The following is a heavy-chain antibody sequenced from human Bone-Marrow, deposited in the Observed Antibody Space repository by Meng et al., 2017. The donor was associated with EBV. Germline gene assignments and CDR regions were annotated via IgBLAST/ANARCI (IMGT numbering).Heavy chain of an antibody. V-gene: IGHV3-74*01. Sequence: AQVKESGGGLVQPGGSLGLACVGFGISAYWMHWVRQVPGKGLVWVSRINEDGSVINYADSVKGRFTISRDNAKNTVSLQMNSLRAEDTAVYYCAKDCFGARDYWGQGTLVTVSS. D-gene: IGHD1-26*01. CDR2: INEDGSVI. J-gene: IGHJ4*02. CDR1: GISAYW. CDR3: AKDCFGARDY.